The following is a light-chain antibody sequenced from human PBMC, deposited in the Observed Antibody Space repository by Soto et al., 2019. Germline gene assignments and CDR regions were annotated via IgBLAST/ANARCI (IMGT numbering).Light chain of an antibody. CDR1: QSVSSN. CDR3: QQYNNWHLT. CDR2: GAS. Sequence: EIVMTQSPATLSVSPGERATLSCRASQSVSSNLAWYQQKPGQAPRLLIYGASTRATGIPARFSGSWSGTEFTPTTSRLQSEDFAGYYCQQYNNWHLTFGGGTKVEIK. J-gene: IGKJ4*01. V-gene: IGKV3-15*01.